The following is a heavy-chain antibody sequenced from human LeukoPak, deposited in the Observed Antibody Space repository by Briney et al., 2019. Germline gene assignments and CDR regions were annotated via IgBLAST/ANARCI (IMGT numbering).Heavy chain of an antibody. Sequence: SETLSLTCTVSVGSISSYYWSWLRQPPGKGLDWIGFIYCSGSTNYHPSLKSRVTMSIATSKNQFYLRLSSVTAADTAVYYCARGGSSGWPDYWGQGILVTVAS. CDR2: IYCSGST. D-gene: IGHD6-19*01. V-gene: IGHV4-59*01. CDR3: ARGGSSGWPDY. J-gene: IGHJ4*02. CDR1: VGSISSYY.